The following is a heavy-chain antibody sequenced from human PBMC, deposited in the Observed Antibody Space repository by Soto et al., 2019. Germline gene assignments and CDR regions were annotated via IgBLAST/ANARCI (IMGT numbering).Heavy chain of an antibody. Sequence: GGSLSLSCAASGFTFSSYSMNWVRQAPGKGLEWVSSISSSSSYIYYADSVKGRFTISRDNAKNSLYLQMNSLRAEDTAVYYCATSFSALNYDFWSGKGPGLYYGMDVWGQGTTVTVSS. J-gene: IGHJ6*02. CDR3: ATSFSALNYDFWSGKGPGLYYGMDV. CDR2: ISSSSSYI. CDR1: GFTFSSYS. V-gene: IGHV3-21*01. D-gene: IGHD3-3*01.